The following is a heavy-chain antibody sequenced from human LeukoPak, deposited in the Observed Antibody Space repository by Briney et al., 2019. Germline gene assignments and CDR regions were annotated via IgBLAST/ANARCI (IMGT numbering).Heavy chain of an antibody. CDR1: GFTVSSNY. CDR3: ARHRGVITRDYFDY. Sequence: GGSLRLSCAASGFTVSSNYMSWVRQAPGKGLEWVSVIYSGGSTYYADSVKGRFTISRDNSKNTLYLQVNSLRAEDTAVYYCARHRGVITRDYFDYWGQGTLVTVSS. D-gene: IGHD3-10*01. CDR2: IYSGGST. V-gene: IGHV3-66*04. J-gene: IGHJ4*02.